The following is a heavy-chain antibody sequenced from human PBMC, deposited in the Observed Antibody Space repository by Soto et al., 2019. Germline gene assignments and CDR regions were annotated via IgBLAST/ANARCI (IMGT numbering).Heavy chain of an antibody. Sequence: QVQLVQSGAEVKKPGASVTVSCKASGYSFTSYDINWVRQATGQGLEWMGWMNPNSGNTAYAQKFQGRVTMNRNTSISAAYMELSSLRSEDTAVYYCARVKLDYFDYWGQGTLVTVSS. CDR1: GYSFTSYD. CDR2: MNPNSGNT. J-gene: IGHJ4*02. CDR3: ARVKLDYFDY. V-gene: IGHV1-8*01.